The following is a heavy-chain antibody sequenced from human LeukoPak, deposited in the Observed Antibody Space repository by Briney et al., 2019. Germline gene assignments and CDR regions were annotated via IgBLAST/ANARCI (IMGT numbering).Heavy chain of an antibody. V-gene: IGHV3-72*01. J-gene: IGHJ4*02. D-gene: IGHD3-22*01. CDR1: GFTFSDHH. CDR2: SKNKDYAYST. CDR3: TRIFYYGTRGYYPDF. Sequence: PGGSLRLSCAASGFTFSDHHMAWVRQAPGKGLEWIGRSKNKDYAYSTVYAASVKGRFTFSRDDPKNSLYLQMNSLTTEDTAVYYCTRIFYYGTRGYYPDFWGQGTLVTVSS.